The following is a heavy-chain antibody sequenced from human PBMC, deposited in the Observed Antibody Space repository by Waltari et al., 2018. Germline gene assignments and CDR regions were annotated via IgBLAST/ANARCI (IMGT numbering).Heavy chain of an antibody. CDR3: ASSTRTMIVGAFDI. CDR2: IYPGDSDT. V-gene: IGHV5-51*01. CDR1: GYSFTHYV. D-gene: IGHD3-22*01. J-gene: IGHJ3*02. Sequence: EVQLVQSGAEVKKPGESLKISCKGSGYSFTHYVPGCVRQTPGKGLEWMGIIYPGDSDTRYSPSFQGQVTISADKSISTAYLQWSSLKASDTAMYYCASSTRTMIVGAFDIWGQGTMVTVSS.